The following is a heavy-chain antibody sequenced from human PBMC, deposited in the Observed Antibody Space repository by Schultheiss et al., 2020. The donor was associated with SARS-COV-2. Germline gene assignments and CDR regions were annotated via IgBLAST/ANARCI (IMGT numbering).Heavy chain of an antibody. V-gene: IGHV3-74*01. Sequence: GGSLRLSCAASGFTFSSYWMYWVRQAPGKGLVWVSRINSYGSTTSYADSVKGRFTISRDNARNTLYLQMNSLRSEDTAVYYCAGPRIVATRGQYYFDYWGQGTLVTVSS. CDR2: INSYGSTT. D-gene: IGHD5-12*01. CDR1: GFTFSSYW. CDR3: AGPRIVATRGQYYFDY. J-gene: IGHJ4*02.